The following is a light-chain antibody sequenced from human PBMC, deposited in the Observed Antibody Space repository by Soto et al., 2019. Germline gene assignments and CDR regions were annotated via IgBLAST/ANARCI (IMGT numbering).Light chain of an antibody. CDR2: SAS. Sequence: DIHLTKSPSSLSASIGDTVTITCRASQTITSYLGWYQQKPGKAPKLLIYSASKLQGGAPSRFSGSGSGTDFTLTISILQPEDFATYYCQRTYSTPRTSGQGTGWISN. V-gene: IGKV1-39*01. CDR3: QRTYSTPRT. CDR1: QTITSY. J-gene: IGKJ1*01.